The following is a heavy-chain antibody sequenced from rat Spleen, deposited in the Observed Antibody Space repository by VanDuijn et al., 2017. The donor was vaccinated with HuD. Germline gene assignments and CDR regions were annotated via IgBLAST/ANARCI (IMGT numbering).Heavy chain of an antibody. CDR1: GFTFSNYD. J-gene: IGHJ1*01. CDR3: ARHGYSGDYWYFDF. Sequence: EVQLVESGGGLVQPGRSLKLSCAASGFTFSNYDMAWVRQAPTKGLEWVVSISPSGGSTYYRDSVKGRFTVSRDNAKSTLYLQMDSLRSEDTATYYCARHGYSGDYWYFDFWGPGTMVTVSS. D-gene: IGHD1-1*01. CDR2: ISPSGGST. V-gene: IGHV5-25*01.